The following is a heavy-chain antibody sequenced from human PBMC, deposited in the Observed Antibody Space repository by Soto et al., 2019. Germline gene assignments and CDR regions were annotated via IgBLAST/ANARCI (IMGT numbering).Heavy chain of an antibody. Sequence: GGSLRLSCAASGFTFSSYAMSWVRQAPGKGLEWVSAISGSGGSTYYADSVKGRFTISRDNSKNTLYLQMNSLRAEDTAVYYCAKDRPVVIAIPGPSQNRGDYWGQGTLVTVSS. CDR1: GFTFSSYA. V-gene: IGHV3-23*01. CDR3: AKDRPVVIAIPGPSQNRGDY. J-gene: IGHJ4*02. CDR2: ISGSGGST. D-gene: IGHD2-21*01.